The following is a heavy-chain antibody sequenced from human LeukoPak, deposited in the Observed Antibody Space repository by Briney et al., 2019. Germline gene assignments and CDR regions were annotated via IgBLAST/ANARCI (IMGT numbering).Heavy chain of an antibody. D-gene: IGHD1-26*01. J-gene: IGHJ4*02. V-gene: IGHV3-7*01. CDR3: TRDTGGSGSYPDF. CDR2: VHQGGSEK. CDR1: GFTFSTYW. Sequence: GGSLRLSCAASGFTFSTYWMTWVRQTPGKGLEWAANVHQGGSEKYYWDSVKGRFTIFRDNAQNSLYLHMNSLRVEDTGVYYCTRDTGGSGSYPDFWGRGTLVTVSS.